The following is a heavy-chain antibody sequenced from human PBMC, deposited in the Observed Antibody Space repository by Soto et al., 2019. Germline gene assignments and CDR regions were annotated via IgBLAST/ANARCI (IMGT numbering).Heavy chain of an antibody. CDR3: ARVPVTPLYDYIWGSYRSPFDY. Sequence: EVQLVESGGVSVQPGGSLRLSCTASGFTLSNYWMHWVRQAPGKGLVWVSRINTDGSTTTYADSVKGRFTISRDNAKNTLYLHMNSLRYEDTAVYYSARVPVTPLYDYIWGSYRSPFDYWGQGTLVTVSS. V-gene: IGHV3-74*01. CDR1: GFTLSNYW. J-gene: IGHJ4*02. D-gene: IGHD3-16*02. CDR2: INTDGSTT.